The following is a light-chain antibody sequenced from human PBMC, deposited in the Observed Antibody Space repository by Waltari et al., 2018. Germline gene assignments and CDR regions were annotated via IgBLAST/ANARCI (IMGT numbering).Light chain of an antibody. CDR1: RSYVGGYNY. CDR3: SSYTSSSTWV. J-gene: IGLJ3*02. Sequence: QSALTQPASVSGSPGQSITISCTGTRSYVGGYNYVSWYQQHPGKPPKLMIYDVSNRPSGVSNRFSGSKSGNTASLTISGLQAEDEADYYCSSYTSSSTWVFGGGTKLTVL. V-gene: IGLV2-14*03. CDR2: DVS.